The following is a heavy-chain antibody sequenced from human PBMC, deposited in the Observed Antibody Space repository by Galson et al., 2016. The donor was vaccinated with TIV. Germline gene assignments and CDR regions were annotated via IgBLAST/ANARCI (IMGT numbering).Heavy chain of an antibody. CDR1: DGSISTHF. Sequence: ETLSLTCTVSDGSISTHFWNWIRQPPGKGLEWIGYTSYNGTTNYNPSLRGRVSMSLDTSKNQFSLKVTSVTAADTAVYYCARCWGNDNVFTGPVLWGMDVWGQGTSVTVSS. D-gene: IGHD3-9*01. J-gene: IGHJ6*02. CDR2: TSYNGTT. V-gene: IGHV4-59*11. CDR3: ARCWGNDNVFTGPVLWGMDV.